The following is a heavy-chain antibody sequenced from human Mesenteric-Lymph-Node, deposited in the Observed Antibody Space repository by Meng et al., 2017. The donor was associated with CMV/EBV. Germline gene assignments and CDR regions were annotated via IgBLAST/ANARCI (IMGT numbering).Heavy chain of an antibody. CDR3: ATEGGHYSSSRGSAFDI. CDR2: IQFDGSDK. Sequence: GESLKISCATSGFIFSKYDMHWVRQAPGQGLEWVAFIQFDGSDKFYADSVKGRFTISRDNSKNTLHLQMNSLRAEDTALYYCATEGGHYSSSRGSAFDIWGQGTMVTVSS. J-gene: IGHJ3*02. CDR1: GFIFSKYD. V-gene: IGHV3-30*02. D-gene: IGHD6-13*01.